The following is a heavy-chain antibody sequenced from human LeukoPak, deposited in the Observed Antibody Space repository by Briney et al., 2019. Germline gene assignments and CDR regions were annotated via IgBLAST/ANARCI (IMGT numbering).Heavy chain of an antibody. D-gene: IGHD2-8*02. CDR1: GFTFSSFA. Sequence: GGSLRLSCAASGFTFSSFAMSWVRQAPGEGLEWVSYISSSGTTIYYADSVKGRFTISRDNAKNSLHLQMNSLRDEGTAVYYCARVTGTWWADYWGQGTLVTVPS. CDR3: ARVTGTWWADY. V-gene: IGHV3-48*02. J-gene: IGHJ4*02. CDR2: ISSSGTTI.